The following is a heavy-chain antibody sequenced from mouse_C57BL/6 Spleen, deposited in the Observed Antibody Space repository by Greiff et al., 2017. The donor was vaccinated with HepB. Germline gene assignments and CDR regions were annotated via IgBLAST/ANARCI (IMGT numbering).Heavy chain of an antibody. D-gene: IGHD2-3*01. CDR2: INPNNGGT. V-gene: IGHV1-18*01. J-gene: IGHJ2*01. CDR3: ARGGDDGSYFDY. Sequence: EVKLMESGPELVKPGASVKIPCKASGYTFTDYNMDWVKQSHGKSLEWIGDINPNNGGTIYNQKFKGKATLTVDKSSSTAYMELRSLTSEDTAVYYCARGGDDGSYFDYWGQGTTLTVSS. CDR1: GYTFTDYN.